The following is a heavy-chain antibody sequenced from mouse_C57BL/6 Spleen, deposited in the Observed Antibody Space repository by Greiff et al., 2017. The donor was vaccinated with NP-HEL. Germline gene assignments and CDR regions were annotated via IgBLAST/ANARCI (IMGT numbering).Heavy chain of an antibody. J-gene: IGHJ3*01. Sequence: EVKVEESGPGLVKPSQSLSLTCSVTGYSITSGYYWNWIRQFPGNKLEWMGYISYDGSNNYNPSLKNRISITRDTSKNQFFLKLNSVTTEDTATYYCARDYDYDEKVWFAYWGQGTLVTVSA. CDR1: GYSITSGYY. CDR2: ISYDGSN. CDR3: ARDYDYDEKVWFAY. D-gene: IGHD2-4*01. V-gene: IGHV3-6*01.